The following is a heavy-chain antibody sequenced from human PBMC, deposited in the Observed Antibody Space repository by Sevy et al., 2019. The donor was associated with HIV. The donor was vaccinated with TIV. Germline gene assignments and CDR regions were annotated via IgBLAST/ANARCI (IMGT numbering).Heavy chain of an antibody. CDR3: AKDPLNIAARFDY. D-gene: IGHD6-6*01. Sequence: GGSLRLSCAASGFIFSGSAMSWVRQAPGKGLEWVASISGSGGFTYYADSVKGRFTISRDNFKTTVDLEMKSLRAEDTAVYYCAKDPLNIAARFDYWGQGTLVTVSS. J-gene: IGHJ4*02. V-gene: IGHV3-23*01. CDR1: GFIFSGSA. CDR2: ISGSGGFT.